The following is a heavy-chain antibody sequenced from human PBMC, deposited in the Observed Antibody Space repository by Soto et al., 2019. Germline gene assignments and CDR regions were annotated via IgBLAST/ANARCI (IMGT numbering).Heavy chain of an antibody. V-gene: IGHV4-34*01. CDR1: GGSFSGYY. CDR2: INHSGST. Sequence: SETLSLTCAVYGGSFSGYYWSWIRQPPGKGLEWIGEINHSGSTNYNPSLKSRVTISVDTSKNQFSLKLSSVTAADTAVYYCARGRPVDSSSCWFDPWGQGTLVTVS. D-gene: IGHD6-6*01. CDR3: ARGRPVDSSSCWFDP. J-gene: IGHJ5*02.